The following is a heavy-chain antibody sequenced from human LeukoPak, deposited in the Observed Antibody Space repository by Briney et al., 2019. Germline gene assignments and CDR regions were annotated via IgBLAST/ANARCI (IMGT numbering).Heavy chain of an antibody. CDR3: ARLRGVEMATIRRNWFDP. V-gene: IGHV5-51*01. D-gene: IGHD5-24*01. Sequence: AGESLKIPCKGSGYSFTSYWIGWVRQMPGKGLEWMGIIYPGDSDTRYSPSFQGQVTISADKSISTAYLQWSSLKASDTAMYYCARLRGVEMATIRRNWFDPWGQGTLVTVSS. CDR1: GYSFTSYW. J-gene: IGHJ5*02. CDR2: IYPGDSDT.